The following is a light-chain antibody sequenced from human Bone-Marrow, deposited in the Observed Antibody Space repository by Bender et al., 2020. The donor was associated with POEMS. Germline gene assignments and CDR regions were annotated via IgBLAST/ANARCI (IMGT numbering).Light chain of an antibody. CDR1: SSNIGATYN. CDR2: GNT. Sequence: QSVLTQPPSVSGAPGQRVTISCTGSSSNIGATYNVHWYQHLPGTAPKLLIYGNTNRPSGVPDRFSGSKSGTSASLAISGLQSEDEADYYCAAWEDSLNGWVFGGGTKLTVL. V-gene: IGLV1-50*01. CDR3: AAWEDSLNGWV. J-gene: IGLJ3*02.